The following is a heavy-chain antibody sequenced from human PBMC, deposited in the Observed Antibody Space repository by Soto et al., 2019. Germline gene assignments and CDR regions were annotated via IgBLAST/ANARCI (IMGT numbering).Heavy chain of an antibody. J-gene: IGHJ5*02. V-gene: IGHV3-23*01. CDR2: VSGGSGVT. CDR1: GFSFSTYG. D-gene: IGHD1-1*01. CDR3: TRWNGYGDL. Sequence: EMQLLESGGGLVQPGGSLRLSCVVSGFSFSTYGVTWVRQAPGKGLEWVCGVSGGSGVTHDTDSVKGRFTISGDDSKNTVYLQMHSLRGEDTAVYYCTRWNGYGDLWGQGTLVPVSS.